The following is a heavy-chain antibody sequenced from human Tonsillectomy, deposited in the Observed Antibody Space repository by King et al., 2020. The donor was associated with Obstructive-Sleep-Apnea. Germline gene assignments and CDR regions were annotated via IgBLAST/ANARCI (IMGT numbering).Heavy chain of an antibody. J-gene: IGHJ4*02. CDR3: ARYSSRLNYFDF. D-gene: IGHD6-13*01. CDR1: GFTVSSNY. Sequence: EVQLVESGGGLVQPGGSLRLSCAASGFTVSSNYMSWVRQAPGKGLEWVSIIYSSGTTYYADSVKGRFTISRHTSEHTLYLQMNSLRTEDTAVYYCARYSSRLNYFDFWGQGTLVTVSS. V-gene: IGHV3-53*04. CDR2: IYSSGTT.